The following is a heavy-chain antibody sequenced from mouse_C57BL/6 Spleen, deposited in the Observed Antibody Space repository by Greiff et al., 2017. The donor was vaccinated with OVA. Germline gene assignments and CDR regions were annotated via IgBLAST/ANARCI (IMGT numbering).Heavy chain of an antibody. CDR2: INPNNGGT. J-gene: IGHJ2*01. D-gene: IGHD2-9*01. V-gene: IGHV1-22*01. CDR3: ARQASSYGYDEDYFDY. CDR1: GYTFTDYN. Sequence: EVKLMESGPELVKPGASVKMSCKASGYTFTDYNMHWVKQSHGKSLEWIGYINPNNGGTSYNQKFKGKATLTVNKSSSTAYMELRSLTSEDSAVYYCARQASSYGYDEDYFDYWGQGTTLTVSS.